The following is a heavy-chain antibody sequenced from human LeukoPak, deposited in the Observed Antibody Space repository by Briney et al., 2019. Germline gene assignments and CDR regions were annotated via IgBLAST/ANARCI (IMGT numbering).Heavy chain of an antibody. J-gene: IGHJ6*03. CDR1: GFTISTYS. Sequence: SWGSLRLSCAASGFTISTYSMNWVRQAPGKGLEWVSPISSSSSYIYYADSVRGRFTISRDNAKNSLYLQMNSLRAEDMALYYCAKDKGRYYYYYMDVWGKGTTVTVSS. CDR3: AKDKGRYYYYYMDV. V-gene: IGHV3-21*04. CDR2: ISSSSSYI.